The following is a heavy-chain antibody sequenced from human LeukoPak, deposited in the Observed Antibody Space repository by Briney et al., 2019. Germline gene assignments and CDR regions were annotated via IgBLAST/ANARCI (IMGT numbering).Heavy chain of an antibody. J-gene: IGHJ4*02. Sequence: GGSLRLSCAASGFTFSSYAMHWVRQAPGKGLEWVAVISYDGSNKYYADSVKGRFTISRDNSKNTLYLQMNSLRAEDTAVHYCARWLQRAFDYWGQGTLVTVSS. CDR1: GFTFSSYA. D-gene: IGHD5-24*01. CDR2: ISYDGSNK. V-gene: IGHV3-30-3*01. CDR3: ARWLQRAFDY.